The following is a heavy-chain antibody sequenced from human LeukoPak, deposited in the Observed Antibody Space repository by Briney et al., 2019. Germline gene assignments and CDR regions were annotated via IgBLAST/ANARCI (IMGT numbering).Heavy chain of an antibody. CDR2: ISSSSGTI. D-gene: IGHD6-13*01. CDR1: GFTFSSYS. J-gene: IGHJ3*02. V-gene: IGHV3-48*01. Sequence: GGSLRLSCATSGFTFSSYSMNWVRQAPGKGLEWVSYISSSSGTIYYADSVKGRFTISRDNAKNSLSLQMNSLRAEDTAVYYCARASYSSSWYNAFDIWGQGTMVTVSS. CDR3: ARASYSSSWYNAFDI.